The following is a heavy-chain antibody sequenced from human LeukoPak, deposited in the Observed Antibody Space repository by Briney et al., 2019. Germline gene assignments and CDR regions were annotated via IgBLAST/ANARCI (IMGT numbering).Heavy chain of an antibody. Sequence: KPGESLRLSCSAAGFGITTYSMNWVRQAPGKGLERVSCISSSAKYVYSGDSLKGGFPLSRDDATTELYLQLNSMRAEDTALYYCARARHGSSVGGMDVWGQGTTVTVSS. CDR1: GFGITTYS. V-gene: IGHV3-21*06. D-gene: IGHD6-6*01. CDR3: ARARHGSSVGGMDV. J-gene: IGHJ6*02. CDR2: ISSSAKYV.